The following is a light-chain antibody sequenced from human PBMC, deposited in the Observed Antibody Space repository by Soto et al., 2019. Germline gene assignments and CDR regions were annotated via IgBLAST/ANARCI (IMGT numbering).Light chain of an antibody. V-gene: IGLV1-40*01. J-gene: IGLJ1*01. CDR1: SSNIGAGYD. CDR3: QSYDSSLSVNYV. Sequence: QSVLTQPPSVSGAPGQRGTISCTGSSSNIGAGYDVHWYQQLPGTAPKLLIYGNSNRPSGVPDRFSGSKSGTSASLAITGLQAEDEADYYCQSYDSSLSVNYVFGTGTKLTVL. CDR2: GNS.